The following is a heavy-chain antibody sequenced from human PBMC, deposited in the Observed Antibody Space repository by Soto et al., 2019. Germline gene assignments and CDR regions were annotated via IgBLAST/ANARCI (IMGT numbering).Heavy chain of an antibody. V-gene: IGHV4-59*01. D-gene: IGHD6-19*01. CDR2: IYDSGST. CDR3: ARYRRGTGWYYLDY. Sequence: QVQLQESGPGLVKPSETLSHTCTVSGASISGNYWSWIRQPPGKGLEWIGYIYDSGSTNYSPSLQSRVTMSVDRSKNQFSLALTSVTAADTAVYFCARYRRGTGWYYLDYWGQGILVTVSS. J-gene: IGHJ4*02. CDR1: GASISGNY.